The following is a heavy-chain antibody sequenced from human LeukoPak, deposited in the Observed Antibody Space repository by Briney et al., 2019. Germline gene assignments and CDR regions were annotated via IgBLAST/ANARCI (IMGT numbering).Heavy chain of an antibody. CDR2: IYYSGGT. V-gene: IGHV4-59*08. D-gene: IGHD6-6*01. Sequence: SETLSLTCTVSGGSISSDYWTWIRQPPGKRLEWIGYIYYSGGTNYNPSLRSRVTISVDTSKNQFSLKLTSVTAADTAVYYCARRRSGSSSEFDPWGQGTLVTVSS. J-gene: IGHJ5*02. CDR1: GGSISSDY. CDR3: ARRRSGSSSEFDP.